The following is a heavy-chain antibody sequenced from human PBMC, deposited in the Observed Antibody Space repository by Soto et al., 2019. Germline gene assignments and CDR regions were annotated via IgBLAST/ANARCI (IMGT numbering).Heavy chain of an antibody. V-gene: IGHV1-18*01. CDR3: ARMTTVRYYGMDV. D-gene: IGHD4-17*01. J-gene: IGHJ6*02. CDR2: ISAYNGNT. Sequence: ASVKVSCKTSGYTFSSFGVTWVRQAPGQGLEWMGWISAYNGNTKYARKLQDRVTLTTDTSTTTVYMELRNLRSEDTAAYYCARMTTVRYYGMDVWGQGTTVTVSS. CDR1: GYTFSSFG.